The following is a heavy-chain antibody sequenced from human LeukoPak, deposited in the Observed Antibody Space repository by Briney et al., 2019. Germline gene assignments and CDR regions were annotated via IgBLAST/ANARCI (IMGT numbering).Heavy chain of an antibody. CDR2: ISYDGSNK. V-gene: IGHV3-30-3*01. CDR1: GFTFSSYA. CDR3: ARDHEVYHVSYPFDP. Sequence: PGRSLRLSCAASGFTFSSYAMHWVRQAPGKGLEWVAVISYDGSNKYYADSVKGRFTISRDNSKNTLYLQMNSLRAEDTAVYYCARDHEVYHVSYPFDPWGRGTLVTVSS. D-gene: IGHD3-16*02. J-gene: IGHJ5*02.